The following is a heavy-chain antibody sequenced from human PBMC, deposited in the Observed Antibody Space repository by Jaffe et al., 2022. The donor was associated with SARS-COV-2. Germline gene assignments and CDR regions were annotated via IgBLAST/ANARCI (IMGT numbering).Heavy chain of an antibody. Sequence: QVQLVQSGAEVKKPGASVKVSCKASGYTFTSYAMHWVRQAPGQRLEWMGWINAGNGNTKYSQKFQGRVTITRDTSASTAYMELSSLRSEDTAVYYCAAGYCGGDCYPDYWGQGTLVTVSS. CDR1: GYTFTSYA. CDR3: AAGYCGGDCYPDY. J-gene: IGHJ4*02. V-gene: IGHV1-3*01. CDR2: INAGNGNT. D-gene: IGHD2-21*02.